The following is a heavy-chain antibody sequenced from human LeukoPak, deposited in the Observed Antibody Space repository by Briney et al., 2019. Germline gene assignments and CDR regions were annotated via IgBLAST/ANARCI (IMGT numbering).Heavy chain of an antibody. CDR1: GGSISSYY. D-gene: IGHD6-13*01. CDR2: IYYSGTT. J-gene: IGHJ4*02. V-gene: IGHV4-59*01. CDR3: ARGVYIAAAQYGY. Sequence: SETLSLTCTVSGGSISSYYWSWIRQPPGKGLEWIGYIYYSGTTNYNPSLKSRVTISVDTSKNQFSLKLSSVTATDTAVYYCARGVYIAAAQYGYWGQGTLVTVSS.